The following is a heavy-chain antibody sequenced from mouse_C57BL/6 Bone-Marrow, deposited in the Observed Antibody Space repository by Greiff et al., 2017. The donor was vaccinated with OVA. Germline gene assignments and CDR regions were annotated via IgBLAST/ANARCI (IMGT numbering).Heavy chain of an antibody. J-gene: IGHJ1*03. D-gene: IGHD2-1*01. CDR3: ARKPPSTMAQGDWYFDV. V-gene: IGHV1-18*01. CDR1: GYTFTDYN. Sequence: VQLQQSGPELVKPGASVKIPCKASGYTFTDYNMDWVKQSHGKSLEWIGDINPNNGGTIYNQKFKGKATLTVDKSSSTAYMELRSLTSEDTAVYYCARKPPSTMAQGDWYFDVWGTGTTVTVSS. CDR2: INPNNGGT.